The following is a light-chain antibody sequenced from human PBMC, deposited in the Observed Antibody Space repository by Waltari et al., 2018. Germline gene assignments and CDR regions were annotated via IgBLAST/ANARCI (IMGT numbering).Light chain of an antibody. CDR3: ASRDSNLNQYV. CDR1: SLRNYY. CDR2: GSG. Sequence: SSELTQDPAVSVALGQTVRITCQGDSLRNYYASWYQKKPGQAPVVVIYGSGYRPSGVPDRFSGSSSGNTASLTITGTQAEDEAAYYCASRDSNLNQYVFGTGTEVSVL. J-gene: IGLJ1*01. V-gene: IGLV3-19*01.